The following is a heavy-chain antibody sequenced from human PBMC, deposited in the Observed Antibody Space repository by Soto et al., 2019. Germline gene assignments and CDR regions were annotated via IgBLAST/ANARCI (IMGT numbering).Heavy chain of an antibody. CDR1: GFTFSSYG. V-gene: IGHV3-30*18. CDR2: ISYDGSNK. J-gene: IGHJ6*02. CDR3: AKDRDFWSGLLFYGMDV. D-gene: IGHD3-3*01. Sequence: PGGSLRLSCAASGFTFSSYGMHWVRQAPGKGLEWVAVISYDGSNKYYADSVKGRFTISRDNSKNTLYLQMNSLRAEDTAVYYCAKDRDFWSGLLFYGMDVWGQGTTVTVSS.